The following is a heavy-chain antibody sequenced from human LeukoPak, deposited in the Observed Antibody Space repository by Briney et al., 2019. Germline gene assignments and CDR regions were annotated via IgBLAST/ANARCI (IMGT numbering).Heavy chain of an antibody. V-gene: IGHV1-46*01. D-gene: IGHD6-19*01. J-gene: IGHJ3*02. CDR1: GYTFTSYY. Sequence: ASVKVSCKASGYTFTSYYMHWVRQAPGQGLEWMGIINPSGGSTSYAQKFQGRVTMARDASTSTVYMELSSLRSEDTAVYYCARGIAVADDAFDIWGQGTMVTVSS. CDR3: ARGIAVADDAFDI. CDR2: INPSGGST.